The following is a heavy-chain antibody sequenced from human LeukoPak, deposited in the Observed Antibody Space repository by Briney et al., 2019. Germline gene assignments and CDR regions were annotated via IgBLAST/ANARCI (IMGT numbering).Heavy chain of an antibody. V-gene: IGHV3-7*01. D-gene: IGHD2-21*01. Sequence: GGSLRLSCAASGFTFSSYWMSWVRQAPGKGLEWVANIKRDGSEKYYVDSVKGRFTISRGSAKNSLYLQMNSLRVEDTAVYYCARENPNGGDCCDYWGQGTLVTVSS. CDR2: IKRDGSEK. CDR1: GFTFSSYW. J-gene: IGHJ4*02. CDR3: ARENPNGGDCCDY.